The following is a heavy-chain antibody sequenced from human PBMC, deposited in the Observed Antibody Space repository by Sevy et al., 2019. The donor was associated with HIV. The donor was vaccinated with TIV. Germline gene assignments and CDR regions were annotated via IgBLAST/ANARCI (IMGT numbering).Heavy chain of an antibody. Sequence: ASVKVSCKASGYTFTAYYIHWVRQAPGQGLEWMGRISPMKGDTNYAQKFQGRVTMTRDTSIGAVYLDQARLGSDETAMYYCAGAYCSGGTCYEGAYWGQGTLVTVSS. J-gene: IGHJ4*02. CDR1: GYTFTAYY. CDR3: AGAYCSGGTCYEGAY. V-gene: IGHV1-2*06. D-gene: IGHD2-15*01. CDR2: ISPMKGDT.